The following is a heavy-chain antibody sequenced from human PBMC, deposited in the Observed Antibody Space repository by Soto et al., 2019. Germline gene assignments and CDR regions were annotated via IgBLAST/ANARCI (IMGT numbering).Heavy chain of an antibody. CDR1: GASFSGYY. CDR2: VFRSGST. V-gene: IGHV4-34*12. CDR3: ARAVGGESSGTRGWFDP. D-gene: IGHD3-22*01. Sequence: SETLSLTCAVNGASFSGYYWSWIRQPPGKGLEWIGEVFRSGSTNYNPSLKSRVTISVDTSKNQFSLKLSSVTAADTAVYHCARAVGGESSGTRGWFDPWAQGTLVTVSS. J-gene: IGHJ5*02.